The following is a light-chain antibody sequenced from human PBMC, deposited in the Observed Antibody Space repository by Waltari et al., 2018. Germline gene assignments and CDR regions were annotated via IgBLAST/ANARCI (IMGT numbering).Light chain of an antibody. CDR3: QQSYSTPQVT. CDR1: QNIRSY. V-gene: IGKV1-39*01. CDR2: GVS. J-gene: IGKJ5*01. Sequence: DIQMTQSPSSLSASVGDRVTITCRASQNIRSYLNWYQQKPGKAPKLLIYGVSNLQSGVPSRFSGSGSVTDFTLTINSLQPEDFAIYYCQQSYSTPQVTFGQGTRLEIK.